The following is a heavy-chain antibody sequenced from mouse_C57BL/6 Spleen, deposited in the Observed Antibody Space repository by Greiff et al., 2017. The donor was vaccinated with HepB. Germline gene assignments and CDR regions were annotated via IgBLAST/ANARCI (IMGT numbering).Heavy chain of an antibody. J-gene: IGHJ4*01. Sequence: DVKLVESGGGLVQPGGSLKLSCAASGFTFSDYYMYWVRQTPEKRLEWVAYISNGGGSTYYPDTVKGRFTISRDNAKNTLYLQMSRLKSEDPAMYYCARRALYAMDYWGQGTSVTVSS. CDR1: GFTFSDYY. CDR3: ARRALYAMDY. CDR2: ISNGGGST. V-gene: IGHV5-12*01.